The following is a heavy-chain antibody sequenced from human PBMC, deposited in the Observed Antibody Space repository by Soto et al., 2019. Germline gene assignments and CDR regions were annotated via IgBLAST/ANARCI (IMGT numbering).Heavy chain of an antibody. CDR2: TYYRSRFFS. CDR1: GDSVSSYSAA. D-gene: IGHD2-15*01. Sequence: PSQTLSLTCAISGDSVSSYSAAWNWIRQSPSGGLEWLGRTYYRSRFFSDYAESVKSRIIINPDTSKNQFSLQLNSVTPEDTAVYYCARSEEDSDYYYYGMDVWGQGTTVTVSS. V-gene: IGHV6-1*01. J-gene: IGHJ6*02. CDR3: ARSEEDSDYYYYGMDV.